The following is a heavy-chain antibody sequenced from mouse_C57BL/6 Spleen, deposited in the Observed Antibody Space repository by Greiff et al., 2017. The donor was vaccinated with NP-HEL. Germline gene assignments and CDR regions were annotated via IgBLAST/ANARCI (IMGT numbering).Heavy chain of an antibody. CDR3: TRVSHYYGSSYEYFDY. D-gene: IGHD1-1*01. Sequence: EVKVVESGEGLVKPGGSLKLSCAASGFTFSSYAMSWVRQTPEKRLEWVAYISSGGDYIYYADTVKGRFTISRDNARNTLYLQMSSLKSEDTAMYYCTRVSHYYGSSYEYFDYWGQGTTLTVSS. CDR1: GFTFSSYA. CDR2: ISSGGDYI. J-gene: IGHJ2*01. V-gene: IGHV5-9-1*02.